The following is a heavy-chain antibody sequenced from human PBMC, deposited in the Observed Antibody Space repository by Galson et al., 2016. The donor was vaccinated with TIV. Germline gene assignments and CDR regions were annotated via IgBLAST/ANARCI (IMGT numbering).Heavy chain of an antibody. CDR3: AKPGKSGDYSWDGFDV. Sequence: SLRLSCAASGFSFNFYHLTWVRQAPGKGLEWVSSISLSGSHTFYADSVKGRFSISRDNSKSTLYLILNSQRVEDTAMYYCAKPGKSGDYSWDGFDVWGQGTLVTVSS. CDR2: ISLSGSHT. V-gene: IGHV3-23*01. CDR1: GFSFNFYH. D-gene: IGHD2-21*02. J-gene: IGHJ3*01.